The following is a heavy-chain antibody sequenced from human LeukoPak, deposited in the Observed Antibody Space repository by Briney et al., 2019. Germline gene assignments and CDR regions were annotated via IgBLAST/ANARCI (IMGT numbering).Heavy chain of an antibody. CDR3: ARAHYDVLAASYKWTPDY. V-gene: IGHV3-21*01. J-gene: IGHJ4*02. CDR1: GFTFNTFN. CDR2: ITSGGDYI. D-gene: IGHD3-9*01. Sequence: GGSLRLSCAASGFTFNTFNMSWVRQAPGKGLEWVSSITSGGDYIYYADSVKGRFTTSRDNAKNSLSLQLNSLRVEDTAVYYCARAHYDVLAASYKWTPDYWGQGTLVTVSS.